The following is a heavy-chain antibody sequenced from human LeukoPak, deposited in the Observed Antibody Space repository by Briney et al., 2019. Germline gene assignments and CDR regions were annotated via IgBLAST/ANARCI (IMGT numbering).Heavy chain of an antibody. Sequence: SETLSLTCTVSGGSISSYYWSWIRQPPGKGLEWIGYSYNSGSTTPHPSLKSRVTISVDTSKNQFSLRLRSVTAADTAVYYCARWSGVSSTSCYDYWGQGTLVTVSS. CDR1: GGSISSYY. CDR2: SYNSGST. CDR3: ARWSGVSSTSCYDY. D-gene: IGHD2-2*01. V-gene: IGHV4-59*12. J-gene: IGHJ4*02.